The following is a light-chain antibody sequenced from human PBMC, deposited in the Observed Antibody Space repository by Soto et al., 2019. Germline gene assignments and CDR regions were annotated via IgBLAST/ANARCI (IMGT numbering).Light chain of an antibody. Sequence: DIQMTPSPSTLSASVGDRVAITWRASQSISTWLAWYQQKPGKAPKLLIYDASSLQSGVPSRLSGSGSGTEFTLTISSLQPDDFATYYCQQYNSYSWTFGQGTKVDIK. V-gene: IGKV1-5*01. CDR1: QSISTW. J-gene: IGKJ1*01. CDR3: QQYNSYSWT. CDR2: DAS.